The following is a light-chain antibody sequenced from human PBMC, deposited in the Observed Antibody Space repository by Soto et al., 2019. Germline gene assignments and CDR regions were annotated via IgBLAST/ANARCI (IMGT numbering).Light chain of an antibody. CDR1: QSVSSNN. CDR2: AAS. Sequence: EIVLTQSPGTLSLSPGETATLSCRASQSVSSNNLAWYQQKPGQAPRLLIYAASSRATGIPDRFSGSGSGTDFTLTISRLEPEDFAVYSCQQYGSSFGAFGPGTKVDIK. V-gene: IGKV3-20*01. J-gene: IGKJ3*01. CDR3: QQYGSSFGA.